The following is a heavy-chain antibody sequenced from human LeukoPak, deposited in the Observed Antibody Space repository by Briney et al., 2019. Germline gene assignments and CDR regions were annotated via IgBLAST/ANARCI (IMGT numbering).Heavy chain of an antibody. CDR3: ARHIRRFGELYHWFDP. V-gene: IGHV4-38-2*02. CDR2: IYHSGST. Sequence: PSETLSLTCTVSGYSISSGYYWGWIRQPPGKGLEWIGSIYHSGSTYYNPSLKSRVTISLDTSKNQFSLKLSSVTAADTAVYYCARHIRRFGELYHWFDPWGQGTLVTVSS. J-gene: IGHJ5*02. CDR1: GYSISSGYY. D-gene: IGHD3-10*01.